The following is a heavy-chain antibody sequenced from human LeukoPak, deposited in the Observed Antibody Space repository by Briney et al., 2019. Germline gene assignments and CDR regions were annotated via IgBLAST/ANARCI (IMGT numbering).Heavy chain of an antibody. CDR2: IYYSGST. CDR1: GGSVSSGGYY. D-gene: IGHD2-21*02. Sequence: PSETLSLTCTVSGGSVSSGGYYWSWIRQHPGKGLEWIGYIYYSGSTYYNPSPKSRVTISVDTSKNQFSLKLSSVTAADTAVYYCARAEYCGGDCPMGDYYYGMDVWGQGTTVTVSS. CDR3: ARAEYCGGDCPMGDYYYGMDV. J-gene: IGHJ6*02. V-gene: IGHV4-31*03.